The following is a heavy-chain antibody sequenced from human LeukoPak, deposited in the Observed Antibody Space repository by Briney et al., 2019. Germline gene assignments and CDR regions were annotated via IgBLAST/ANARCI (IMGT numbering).Heavy chain of an antibody. CDR2: IYHSGST. V-gene: IGHV4-30-2*01. CDR1: GGSISSDNYY. D-gene: IGHD3-10*01. CDR3: ARGGGYYYHYGMDV. Sequence: PSETLSLTCTVSGGSISSDNYYWSWIRQPPGKGLEWIGYIYHSGSTYYNPSLKSRVTISVDTSKNQFSLKLSSVTAADTAVYYCARGGGYYYHYGMDVWGQGTTVTVFS. J-gene: IGHJ6*02.